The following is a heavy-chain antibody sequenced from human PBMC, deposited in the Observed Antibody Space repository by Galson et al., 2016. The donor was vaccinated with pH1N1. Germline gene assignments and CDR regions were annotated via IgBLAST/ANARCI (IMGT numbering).Heavy chain of an antibody. CDR2: IKQDGSEK. Sequence: SLRLSCAASGFSLSMYWMSWVRRAPGKGLEWLANIKQDGSEKYYVDSVKGRFTITRDNAKNSVFLEMNSLGDWDTAVYYCVRAIGAAGSYWGQGTLVTVSS. J-gene: IGHJ4*02. D-gene: IGHD6-13*01. CDR1: GFSLSMYW. CDR3: VRAIGAAGSY. V-gene: IGHV3-7*01.